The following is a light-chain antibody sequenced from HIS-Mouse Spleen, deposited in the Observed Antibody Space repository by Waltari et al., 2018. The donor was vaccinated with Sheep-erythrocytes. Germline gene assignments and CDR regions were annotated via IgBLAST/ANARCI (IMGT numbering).Light chain of an antibody. CDR1: RRDVRGYTL. V-gene: IGLV2-23*01. J-gene: IGLJ3*02. CDR3: CSYAGSSTPWV. CDR2: EGS. Sequence: QSALTQPASVSGSPGQSITIPCTGTRRDVRGYTLVSWYQQHPGKAPKLMIYEGSKRPSGVSNRFSGSKSGNTASLTISGLQAEDEADYYCCSYAGSSTPWVFGGGTKLTVL.